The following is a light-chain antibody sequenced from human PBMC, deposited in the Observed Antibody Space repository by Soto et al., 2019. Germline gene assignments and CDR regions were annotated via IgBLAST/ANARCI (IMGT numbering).Light chain of an antibody. V-gene: IGLV2-14*01. J-gene: IGLJ1*01. CDR1: SSDVGAYKY. CDR3: ISYTSSDTCV. CDR2: DVS. Sequence: QSVVTQPAPLSGSPGQSITISRPGTSSDVGAYKYVSWYQQHPGKAPKLMIYDVSSRPSGVSNRFSGSKSGNTASLIISGLQAEDEADYYCISYTSSDTCVFGTGTKVTVL.